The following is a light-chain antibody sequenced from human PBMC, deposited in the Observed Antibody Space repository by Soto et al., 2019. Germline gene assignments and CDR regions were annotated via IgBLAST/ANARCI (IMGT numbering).Light chain of an antibody. CDR1: QSVSSN. CDR3: QQYYNWPPLT. V-gene: IGKV3-15*01. Sequence: EIVMTQSPATLSVSPGERATLSCRASQSVSSNLAWYRQKPGQAPRLLVYGASTRATGIPARFSGSGSGTEFTLTISSLQSEDFAVYYCQQYYNWPPLTFGGGTKVAIK. J-gene: IGKJ4*01. CDR2: GAS.